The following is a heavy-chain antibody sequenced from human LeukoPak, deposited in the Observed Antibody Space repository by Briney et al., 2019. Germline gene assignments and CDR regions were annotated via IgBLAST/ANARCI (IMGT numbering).Heavy chain of an antibody. CDR3: AKDDYDILTGPIDY. V-gene: IGHV3-30*02. Sequence: GGSLRLSCAASGFTFSSYGMHWVRQAPGKGLEWVAFIRYDGSNKYYADSVKGRFTISRDNSKNTLYLKMNSLRAEDTAVYYCAKDDYDILTGPIDYWGQGTLVTVAS. D-gene: IGHD3-9*01. CDR1: GFTFSSYG. CDR2: IRYDGSNK. J-gene: IGHJ4*02.